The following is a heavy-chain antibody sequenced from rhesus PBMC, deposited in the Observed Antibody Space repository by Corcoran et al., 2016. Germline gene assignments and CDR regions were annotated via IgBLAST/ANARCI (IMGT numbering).Heavy chain of an antibody. D-gene: IGHD1-20*01. CDR2: ISSASSYI. Sequence: EVQLVESGGGLVQPGGSLGLSCAASGFTFSDYYMSWVRQAPGKGREWVTSISSASSYIYYADAVKGRFTISRDNAKNSLSLQRNSLKTEDTAVYYCTRDGVIAGTHDAFDFWGQGLRV. CDR1: GFTFSDYY. V-gene: IGHV3S16*01. CDR3: TRDGVIAGTHDAFDF. J-gene: IGHJ3*01.